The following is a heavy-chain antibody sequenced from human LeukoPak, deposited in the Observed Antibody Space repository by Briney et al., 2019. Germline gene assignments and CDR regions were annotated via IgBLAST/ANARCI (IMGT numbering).Heavy chain of an antibody. CDR3: AKTRPLDSSSWSHGDY. V-gene: IGHV3-30*18. J-gene: IGHJ4*02. Sequence: GRPLRLSCAASGFTFSSYGMQWVRQAPGKGLEWVAVISHDGTVQHYADSVRGRFTISRDNSKNTLYLQMNSLRAEDTAVYYCAKTRPLDSSSWSHGDYWGQGTLVTVSS. CDR2: ISHDGTVQ. D-gene: IGHD6-13*01. CDR1: GFTFSSYG.